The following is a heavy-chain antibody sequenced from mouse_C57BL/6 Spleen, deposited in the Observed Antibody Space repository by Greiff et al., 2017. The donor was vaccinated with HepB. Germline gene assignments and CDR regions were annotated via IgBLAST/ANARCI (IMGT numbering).Heavy chain of an antibody. CDR1: GYAFSSSW. J-gene: IGHJ4*01. Sequence: VQLVESGPELVKPGASVKISCKASGYAFSSSWMNWVKQRPGKGLEWIGRIYPGDGDTNYNGKFKGKATLTADKSSSTAYMQLSSLTSEDSAVYFCASSLYAMDYWGQGTSVTVSS. CDR3: ASSLYAMDY. V-gene: IGHV1-82*01. D-gene: IGHD6-2*01. CDR2: IYPGDGDT.